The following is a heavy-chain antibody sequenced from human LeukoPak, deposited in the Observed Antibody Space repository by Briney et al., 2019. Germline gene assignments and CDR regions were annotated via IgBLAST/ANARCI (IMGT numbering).Heavy chain of an antibody. Sequence: GGSPRLSCAASGFTFSSYSMNWVRQAPGKGLEWVSSISSTSTYIYYADSVKGRFTISRDNAKNSLYLQMNSLRAEDTAVYYCASSGIVVLGATYGSAFDYWGQGTLVTVSS. CDR2: ISSTSTYI. CDR1: GFTFSSYS. D-gene: IGHD2-15*01. V-gene: IGHV3-21*01. J-gene: IGHJ4*02. CDR3: ASSGIVVLGATYGSAFDY.